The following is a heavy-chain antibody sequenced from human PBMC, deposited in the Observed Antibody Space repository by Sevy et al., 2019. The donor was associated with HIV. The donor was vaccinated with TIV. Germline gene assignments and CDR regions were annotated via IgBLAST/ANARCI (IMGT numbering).Heavy chain of an antibody. V-gene: IGHV3-30-3*01. CDR3: ARDGGYSIKWYPLY. J-gene: IGHJ4*01. D-gene: IGHD6-13*01. Sequence: GGSLRLSCAASGFAFSSHAMHWVRQAPGKGLEWVAVISYEGTETFYAASVEGRFTISRDNSQNMLSLQINSVRPEDTAVYYCARDGGYSIKWYPLYWGHGTLVTVSS. CDR2: ISYEGTET. CDR1: GFAFSSHA.